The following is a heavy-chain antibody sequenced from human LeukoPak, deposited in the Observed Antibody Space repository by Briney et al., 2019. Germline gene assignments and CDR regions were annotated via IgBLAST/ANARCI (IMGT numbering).Heavy chain of an antibody. V-gene: IGHV3-33*06. CDR2: IWYDGSNK. J-gene: IGHJ3*02. CDR3: AKGPGRGTPDAFDI. CDR1: GITFSSYG. D-gene: IGHD3-10*01. Sequence: AGGSLRLSCAASGITFSSYGMHWVRQAPGKGLEWVAVIWYDGSNKYYADSVKGRFTISRDNSKNTLYLQMNSLRAEDTAVYYCAKGPGRGTPDAFDIWGQGTMVTVSS.